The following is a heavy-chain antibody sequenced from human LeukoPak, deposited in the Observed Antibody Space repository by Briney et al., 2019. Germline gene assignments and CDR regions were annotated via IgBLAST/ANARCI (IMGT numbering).Heavy chain of an antibody. V-gene: IGHV3-48*03. CDR3: ARGTGYCLDP. J-gene: IGHJ5*02. CDR1: GFTFSSYE. D-gene: IGHD7-27*01. Sequence: PGGSLRLSCAASGFTFSSYEMNWVRQAPGKGLEWVSYISSSGSTIYYADTVKGRFTLSRDNAKNSLYLQMNSLRAEDTAVYYCARGTGYCLDPWGQGTLVTVSS. CDR2: ISSSGSTI.